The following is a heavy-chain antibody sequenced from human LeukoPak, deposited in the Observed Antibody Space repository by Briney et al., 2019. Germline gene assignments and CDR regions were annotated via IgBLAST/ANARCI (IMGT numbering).Heavy chain of an antibody. CDR1: GGSISSYY. D-gene: IGHD6-6*01. CDR2: IHTSWST. CDR3: ARDQQYSSSSRFDY. J-gene: IGHJ4*02. V-gene: IGHV4-4*07. Sequence: KPSETLSLPCTVSGGSISSYYWSWIRQPAGKGLEWIGRIHTSWSTNYNPSLKSRVTMSVDTSKNQFPLKLSSVTAADTAVYYCARDQQYSSSSRFDYWGQGTLVTVSS.